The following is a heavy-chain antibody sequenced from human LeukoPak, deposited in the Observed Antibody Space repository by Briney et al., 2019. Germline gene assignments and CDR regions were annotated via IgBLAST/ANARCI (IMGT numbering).Heavy chain of an antibody. CDR1: GYTFTGYY. V-gene: IGHV1-2*02. J-gene: IGHJ4*02. Sequence: GASVKVSCKASGYTFTGYYMHWVRQAPGQGLEWMGWINPNSGGTNYAQKFQGRVTMTRDTSISTAYMELSRLRSDDTAVYYCASIGPDGIPPLRSSIAAFWGQGTLVTVSS. CDR3: ASIGPDGIPPLRSSIAAF. D-gene: IGHD6-6*01. CDR2: INPNSGGT.